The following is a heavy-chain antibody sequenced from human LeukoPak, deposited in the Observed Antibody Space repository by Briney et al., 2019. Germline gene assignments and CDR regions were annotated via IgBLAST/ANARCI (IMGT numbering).Heavy chain of an antibody. J-gene: IGHJ4*02. V-gene: IGHV4-31*03. Sequence: SETLSLTCTVSGGSISSGGYYWSWIRQHPGKGLEWIGYIYYSGSTYYNPSLKSRGTISVDTSKNQSSLKLSSVTAADTAVYYCAREKSCSSTSCPYFDYWGQGTLVTVSS. CDR1: GGSISSGGYY. CDR3: AREKSCSSTSCPYFDY. D-gene: IGHD2-2*01. CDR2: IYYSGST.